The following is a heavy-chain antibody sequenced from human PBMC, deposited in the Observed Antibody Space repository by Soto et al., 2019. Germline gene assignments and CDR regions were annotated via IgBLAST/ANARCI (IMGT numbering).Heavy chain of an antibody. Sequence: QVQLVESGGGVVQPGRSLRLSCAASGFTFSSYAMHWVRQAPGKGLEWVAVISYDGSNKYYADSVKGRFTISRDNSKNTLYLQMNSLRAEDTAVYYCARGPLFMITFGGAIDYWGQGTLVTVSS. J-gene: IGHJ4*02. CDR3: ARGPLFMITFGGAIDY. V-gene: IGHV3-30-3*01. CDR2: ISYDGSNK. D-gene: IGHD3-16*01. CDR1: GFTFSSYA.